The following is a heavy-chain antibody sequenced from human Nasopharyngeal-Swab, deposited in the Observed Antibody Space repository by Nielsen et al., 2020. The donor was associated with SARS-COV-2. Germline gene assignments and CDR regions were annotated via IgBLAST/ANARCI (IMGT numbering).Heavy chain of an antibody. D-gene: IGHD3-10*01. CDR2: IYYSGST. CDR3: ARQLSGNYQAYFDY. Sequence: SETLSLTCTVSGGSISSYYWSWIRQPPGKGLEWIGYIYYSGSTNYNPSLKSRVTISVDTSKNQFSLKLNSMTAADTAVYYCARQLSGNYQAYFDYWGQGSLVAVSS. CDR1: GGSISSYY. J-gene: IGHJ4*02. V-gene: IGHV4-59*08.